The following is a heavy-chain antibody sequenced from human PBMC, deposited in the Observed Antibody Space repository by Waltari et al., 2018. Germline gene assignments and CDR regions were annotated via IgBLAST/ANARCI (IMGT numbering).Heavy chain of an antibody. CDR2: XNRYGXTT. V-gene: IGHV3-74*01. CDR1: GFTFSAYW. D-gene: IGHD5-18*01. CDR3: ATSLXGDHNGYDAFDX. Sequence: EXXLVEXGGGLVXPGESLRLSXVASGFTFSAYWMHWVRQAPGKGLVWVSRXNRYGXTTQYXDSMKGRFTIXRDNARNTLHLQMNSLRXEDSAVYFXATSLXGDHNGYDAFDXWGQGTVVIVSS. J-gene: IGHJ3*02.